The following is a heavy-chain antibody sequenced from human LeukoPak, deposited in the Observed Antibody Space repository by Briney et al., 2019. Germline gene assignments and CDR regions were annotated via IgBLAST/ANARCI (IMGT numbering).Heavy chain of an antibody. CDR3: ARCSRVTTPVRRYYYYYMDV. V-gene: IGHV4-59*01. CDR2: IYYSGST. CDR1: GGSISSYY. Sequence: KTSETLSLTCTVSGGSISSYYWSWIRQPPGKGLEWVGYIYYSGSTNYNPSLKSRVTISVDTSKNQFSLKLSSVTAADTAVYYCARCSRVTTPVRRYYYYYMDVWGKGTTVTVSS. D-gene: IGHD4-11*01. J-gene: IGHJ6*03.